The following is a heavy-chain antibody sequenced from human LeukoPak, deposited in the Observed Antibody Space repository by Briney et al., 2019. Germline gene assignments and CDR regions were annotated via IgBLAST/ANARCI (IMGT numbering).Heavy chain of an antibody. Sequence: PGGSLRLSCAASGFTFNDHYMDWVRQAPGKGLEWVGRVKNKANSYITDYAASVKDRFTISRDDSKNSLSLQMNSLRADDTAVYYCATVHFGYFTFWGQGTLVPVSS. CDR3: ATVHFGYFTF. CDR2: VKNKANSYIT. D-gene: IGHD3-3*01. V-gene: IGHV3-72*01. CDR1: GFTFNDHY. J-gene: IGHJ4*02.